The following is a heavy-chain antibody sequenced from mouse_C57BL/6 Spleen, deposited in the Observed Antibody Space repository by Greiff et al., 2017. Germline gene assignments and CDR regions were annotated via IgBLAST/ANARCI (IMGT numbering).Heavy chain of an antibody. CDR2: IYPGDGDT. D-gene: IGHD1-1*02. J-gene: IGHJ1*03. Sequence: QVQLKQSGPELVKPGASVKISCKASGYAFSSSWMNWVKQRPGKGLEWIGRIYPGDGDTNYNGKFKGKATLTADKSSSTAYMQLSSLTSEDSAVYFCARAITLGYFDVRGTGTTVTVSS. CDR1: GYAFSSSW. V-gene: IGHV1-82*01. CDR3: ARAITLGYFDV.